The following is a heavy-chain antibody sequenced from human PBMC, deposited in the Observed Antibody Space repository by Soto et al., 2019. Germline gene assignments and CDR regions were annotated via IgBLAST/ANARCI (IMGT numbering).Heavy chain of an antibody. CDR1: GFTFSTYP. Sequence: GGSLRLSCAASGFTFSTYPMTWVRQAPGKGLEWVSAISASGVSTYYADSVKGRFTISRDNSKNTLYLQMNSLIVEDTAVYYCAKVGFPYSYCYLFYYYGMDVWSQGTTVIVSS. J-gene: IGHJ6*02. CDR2: ISASGVST. V-gene: IGHV3-23*01. CDR3: AKVGFPYSYCYLFYYYGMDV. D-gene: IGHD5-18*01.